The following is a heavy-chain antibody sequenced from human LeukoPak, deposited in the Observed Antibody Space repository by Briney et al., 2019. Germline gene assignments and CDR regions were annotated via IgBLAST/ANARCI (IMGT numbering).Heavy chain of an antibody. CDR2: IHSGGST. D-gene: IGHD3-10*01. CDR3: ANFPGGDS. CDR1: GFTISNNY. Sequence: GGSLRLSCAASGFTISNNYMTWVRQAPGRGLEWVSVIHSGGSTYYADSVQGRFTISRDNSKYTLYLQMNSLRAEDTAVYHCANFPGGDSWGQGTLVIVSS. V-gene: IGHV3-66*01. J-gene: IGHJ5*02.